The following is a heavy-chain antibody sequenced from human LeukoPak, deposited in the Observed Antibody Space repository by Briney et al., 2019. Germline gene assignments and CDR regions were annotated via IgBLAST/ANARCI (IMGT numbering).Heavy chain of an antibody. V-gene: IGHV3-7*01. D-gene: IGHD1-7*01. CDR2: IKQDGSEK. CDR3: ARAGSNWNYVY. J-gene: IGHJ4*02. Sequence: ERSLRLSCAASGFTFRGFLMSWVRQTPGKGLEWVANIKQDGSEKYYADSVKGRFTISRDNTKNSLSLQMNSLRAEDTAVYYCARAGSNWNYVYWGQGTLVTVSS. CDR1: GFTFRGFL.